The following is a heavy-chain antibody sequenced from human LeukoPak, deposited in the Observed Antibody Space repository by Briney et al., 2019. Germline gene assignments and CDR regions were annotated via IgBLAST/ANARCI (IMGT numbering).Heavy chain of an antibody. CDR1: GGSISSYY. J-gene: IGHJ4*02. D-gene: IGHD3-22*01. V-gene: IGHV4-59*12. Sequence: SETLSLTCTVSGGSISSYYWSWIRQPPGKGLEWIGYIYYSGSTNYNPSLKSRVTISVDTSKNQFSLKLSSVTAADTAVYYCARGDSSGYYSPYFDYWGQGTLVTVSS. CDR2: IYYSGST. CDR3: ARGDSSGYYSPYFDY.